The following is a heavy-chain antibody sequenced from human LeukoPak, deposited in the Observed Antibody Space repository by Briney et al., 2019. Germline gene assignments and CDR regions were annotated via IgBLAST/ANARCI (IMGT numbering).Heavy chain of an antibody. CDR2: ISGSGGST. J-gene: IGHJ4*02. CDR1: GLTFSTYA. D-gene: IGHD3-10*01. CDR3: ARIPYYYGSGAPYYFDY. Sequence: GGSLRLSCAASGLTFSTYAMSWVRQAPGKGLEWVSAISGSGGSTYYADSVKGRFTISRDNSKNTLYLQMNSLRAEDTAVYYCARIPYYYGSGAPYYFDYWGQGTLVTVSS. V-gene: IGHV3-23*01.